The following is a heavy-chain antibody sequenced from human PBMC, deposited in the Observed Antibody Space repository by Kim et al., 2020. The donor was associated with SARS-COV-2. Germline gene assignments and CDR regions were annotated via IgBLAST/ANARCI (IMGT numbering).Heavy chain of an antibody. J-gene: IGHJ4*02. CDR2: INHSGST. D-gene: IGHD5-18*01. CDR1: GGSFSGYY. Sequence: SETLSLTCAVYGGSFSGYYWSWIRQPPGKGLEWIGEINHSGSTNYNPSLKSRVTISVDTSKNQFSLKLSSVTAADTAVYYCARIPGGYSYGYFNFDYWGQGTLVTVSS. CDR3: ARIPGGYSYGYFNFDY. V-gene: IGHV4-34*01.